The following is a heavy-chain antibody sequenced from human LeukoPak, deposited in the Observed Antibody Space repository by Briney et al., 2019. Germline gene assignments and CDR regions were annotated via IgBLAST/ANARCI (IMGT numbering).Heavy chain of an antibody. D-gene: IGHD6-19*01. CDR1: GASINSYY. Sequence: SETLSLTCTVSGASINSYYWSWIRQPPGKGLEWIRYIYYTGSTNYSPSLESRVTRSVDASKNRFSLTLSSVTAADTAIYYGARAGGWHFDYWGQGTLVTVSS. V-gene: IGHV4-59*01. CDR3: ARAGGWHFDY. CDR2: IYYTGST. J-gene: IGHJ4*02.